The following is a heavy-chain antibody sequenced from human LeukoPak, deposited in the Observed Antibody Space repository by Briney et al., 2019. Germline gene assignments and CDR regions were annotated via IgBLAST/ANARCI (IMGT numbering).Heavy chain of an antibody. CDR3: ARWLGYCSSISCYQPFDH. CDR2: IYPGDSDA. J-gene: IGHJ4*02. Sequence: GESLKIFCNGFGYXFTSYWIGWVRPMPGKGPGWMGIIYPGDSDARYSPSFQGQVTISAHKSISTDYLHWSSLKDSDTAMYDCARWLGYCSSISCYQPFDHWGQGTLVTVSS. CDR1: GYXFTSYW. V-gene: IGHV5-51*01. D-gene: IGHD2-2*01.